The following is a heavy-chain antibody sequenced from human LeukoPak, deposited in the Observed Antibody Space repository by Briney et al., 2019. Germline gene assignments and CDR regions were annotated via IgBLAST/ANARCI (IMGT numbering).Heavy chain of an antibody. CDR3: ARDLPYCSSTSCYEQYYGMDV. CDR1: GYTFTSYY. D-gene: IGHD2-2*01. J-gene: IGHJ6*02. V-gene: IGHV1-46*01. Sequence: GASVKVSCKASGYTFTSYYMHWVRQAPGQGLEWMGIINPSGGSTSYAQKFQGRVTMTRDTSTSTVYMELSSLRSEDTAVYYCARDLPYCSSTSCYEQYYGMDVWGQGTTVTVSS. CDR2: INPSGGST.